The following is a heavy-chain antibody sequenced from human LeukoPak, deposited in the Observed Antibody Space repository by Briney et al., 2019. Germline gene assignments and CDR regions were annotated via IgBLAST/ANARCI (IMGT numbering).Heavy chain of an antibody. D-gene: IGHD3-22*01. J-gene: IGHJ4*02. V-gene: IGHV3-23*01. CDR2: ISGSGGST. CDR3: AKDRSWGIYYGSSGYYGDY. Sequence: GGSLRLSCAASGFTFSSYAMSWVRQAPGKGLEWVSAISGSGGSTYYADSVKGRFTISRDNSKNTLYLQMNSLRAEDTAVYYCAKDRSWGIYYGSSGYYGDYWGQGTLVTVSS. CDR1: GFTFSSYA.